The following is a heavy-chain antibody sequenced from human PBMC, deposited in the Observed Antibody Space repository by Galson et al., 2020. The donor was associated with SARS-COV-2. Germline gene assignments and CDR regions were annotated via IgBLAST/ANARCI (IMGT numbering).Heavy chain of an antibody. CDR2: ISSSGGNM. CDR3: ARVSIAAGGPLDY. CDR1: GFTFSDYY. J-gene: IGHJ4*02. V-gene: IGHV3-11*01. Sequence: GGSLRLSCAASGFTFSDYYMSWIRQAPGKGLEWISYISSSGGNMYYADSVKGRFTISRDNARNSLYLQMNSLRAEDTAVYYCARVSIAAGGPLDYWGQGTLVTVSS. D-gene: IGHD6-13*01.